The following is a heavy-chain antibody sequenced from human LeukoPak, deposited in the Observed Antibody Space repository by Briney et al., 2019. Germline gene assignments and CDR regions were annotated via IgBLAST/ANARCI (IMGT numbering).Heavy chain of an antibody. V-gene: IGHV1-8*03. D-gene: IGHD5-18*01. Sequence: ASVKVSCKASGYTFTSYDINWVRQATGQGLEWMGWMNPNSGNTGYAQKFQGRVTITRNTSISTAYMELSSLRSEDTAVYYCARGQSAQTWIQLWSEWPTYYFDYWGQGTLVTVSS. CDR3: ARGQSAQTWIQLWSEWPTYYFDY. J-gene: IGHJ4*02. CDR1: GYTFTSYD. CDR2: MNPNSGNT.